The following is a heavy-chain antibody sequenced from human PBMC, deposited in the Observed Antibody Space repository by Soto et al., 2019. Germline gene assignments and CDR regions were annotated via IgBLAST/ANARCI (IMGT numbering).Heavy chain of an antibody. J-gene: IGHJ3*02. CDR2: ISSSSSYI. CDR3: ASLVDSNSCMRLAFAI. Sequence: GGSLRLSCAASGVSFSSYSMNWVRQAPGRGLEWVSSISSSSSYIYYADSVKGRFTISRDNAKNSLYLQMNSLRAEDTAVYYFASLVDSNSCMRLAFAIWTQGTLVPVSS. V-gene: IGHV3-21*01. D-gene: IGHD6-13*01. CDR1: GVSFSSYS.